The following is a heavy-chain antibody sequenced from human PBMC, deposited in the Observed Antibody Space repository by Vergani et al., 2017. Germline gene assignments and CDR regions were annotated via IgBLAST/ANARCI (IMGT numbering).Heavy chain of an antibody. CDR3: ARRGIAASGGISAPTLNWFDP. J-gene: IGHJ5*02. CDR2: NYPGNSDT. Sequence: EVQLLQSGAEVKKPGESLKISCKGSGYTFTNYWIGWVRQMPGKGLEWMGINYPGNSDTRYSPSFQCQVTISADKSISTAYLQWSSLKASDTAIYYCARRGIAASGGISAPTLNWFDPWGQGTLVTVSS. CDR1: GYTFTNYW. D-gene: IGHD6-13*01. V-gene: IGHV5-51*01.